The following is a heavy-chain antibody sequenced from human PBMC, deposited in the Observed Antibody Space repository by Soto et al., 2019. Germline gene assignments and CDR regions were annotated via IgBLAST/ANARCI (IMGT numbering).Heavy chain of an antibody. CDR3: ARVSMFIDY. J-gene: IGHJ4*02. V-gene: IGHV3-72*01. Sequence: LSLTCAASGFTFSDHYMDWVRQAPGKGLEWVGRTRNKANSYTTEYAWSVKGRFTISRDDSKNSLYLQMNSLKTEDTAVYYCARVSMFIDYWGQGTLVTVSS. CDR2: TRNKANSYTT. D-gene: IGHD3-3*02. CDR1: GFTFSDHY.